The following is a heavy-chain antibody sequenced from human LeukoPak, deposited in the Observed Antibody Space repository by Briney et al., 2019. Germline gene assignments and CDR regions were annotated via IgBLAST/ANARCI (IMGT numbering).Heavy chain of an antibody. CDR1: GYTFTSYA. D-gene: IGHD3-16*02. V-gene: IGHV7-4-1*02. CDR2: INTNTGNP. Sequence: ASVKVSCKASGYTFTSYAMNWVRQAPGQGLEWMGWINTNTGNPTYAQGFTGRFVFSLDTSVSTAYLQISSLKAEDTAVYYCARVQSTMITFGGVIDSNNWFDPWGQGTLVTVSS. CDR3: ARVQSTMITFGGVIDSNNWFDP. J-gene: IGHJ5*02.